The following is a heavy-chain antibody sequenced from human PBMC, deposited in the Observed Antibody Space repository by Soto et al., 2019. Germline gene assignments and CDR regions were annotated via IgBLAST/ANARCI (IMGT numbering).Heavy chain of an antibody. J-gene: IGHJ6*02. CDR1: GGSISSGDYY. D-gene: IGHD2-8*02. CDR3: ARDRGCTGGVCYWYYYYGMDV. CDR2: IYYSGST. Sequence: QVQLQESGPGLVKPSQTLSLTCTVSGGSISSGDYYWSWIRQPPGKGLEWIGYIYYSGSTYYNPFLKGLVSISEDTSKNQFSLKLSSVTAADTAVYYCARDRGCTGGVCYWYYYYGMDVWGQGTTVTVSS. V-gene: IGHV4-30-4*01.